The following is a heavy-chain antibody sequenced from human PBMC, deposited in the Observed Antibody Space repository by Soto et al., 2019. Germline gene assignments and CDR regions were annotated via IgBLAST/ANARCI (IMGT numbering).Heavy chain of an antibody. Sequence: QVQLQESGPGLVKPSETLSLTCTVSGGSISSYYWTWIRQPPGKELEWIGYIYYSGSTNYNPSLKSRVTISVDTSKNQFSLKLSSVTAADTAVYYCASHDTSGSYVDYWGQGTLVTVSS. V-gene: IGHV4-59*08. CDR2: IYYSGST. D-gene: IGHD6-19*01. CDR3: ASHDTSGSYVDY. J-gene: IGHJ4*02. CDR1: GGSISSYY.